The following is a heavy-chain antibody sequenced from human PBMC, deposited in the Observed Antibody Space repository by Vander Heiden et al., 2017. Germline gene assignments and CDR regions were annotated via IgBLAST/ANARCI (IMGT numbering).Heavy chain of an antibody. CDR3: ARVSGITIFGVVIIGEYYFDY. Sequence: SGGSISSGDYYWSWIRQPPGKGLEWIGYIYYSGSTYYNPSLKSRVTISVDTSKNQFSLKLSSVTAADTAVYYCARVSGITIFGVVIIGEYYFDYWGQGTLVTVSS. V-gene: IGHV4-30-4*01. CDR2: IYYSGST. J-gene: IGHJ4*02. D-gene: IGHD3-3*01. CDR1: GGSISSGDYY.